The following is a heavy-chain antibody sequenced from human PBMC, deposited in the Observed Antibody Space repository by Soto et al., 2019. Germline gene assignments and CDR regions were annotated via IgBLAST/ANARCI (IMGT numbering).Heavy chain of an antibody. CDR3: SYGARGGSSLYGGDGMDV. CDR1: GGTFSSYA. CDR2: IIPIFGTA. Sequence: QVQLVQSGAEVKKPGSSVKVSCKASGGTFSSYAISWVRQAPGQGLEWMGGIIPIFGTANYAQKFQGRDTIIANERTNSTYMEQRRLSSVDAEVYYGSYGARGGSSLYGGDGMDVWGQGTMVTVSS. V-gene: IGHV1-69*01. D-gene: IGHD4-17*01. J-gene: IGHJ6*02.